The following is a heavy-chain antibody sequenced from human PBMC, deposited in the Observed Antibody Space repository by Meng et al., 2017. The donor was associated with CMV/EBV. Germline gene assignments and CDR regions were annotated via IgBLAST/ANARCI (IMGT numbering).Heavy chain of an antibody. J-gene: IGHJ5*02. CDR1: GGSISSNDYY. Sequence: QLQLQESGPGLVKPSETRSLTCTVSGGSISSNDYYWDWIRQPPGKRLEWIGSIFYGGTTYYNPSLKSRVTISLDTSKKQFSLNLSSVTAADTAMYYCAREGYYDSSAFDPWGQGTLVTVSS. CDR3: AREGYYDSSAFDP. V-gene: IGHV4-39*07. D-gene: IGHD3-22*01. CDR2: IFYGGTT.